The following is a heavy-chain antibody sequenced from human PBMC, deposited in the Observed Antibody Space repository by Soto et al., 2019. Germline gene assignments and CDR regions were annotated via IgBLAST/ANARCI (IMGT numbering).Heavy chain of an antibody. Sequence: QVQLQESGPGLVKPSQTLSLTCTVSGGSISSGGYYWSWIRQHPGKGLEWIGYIYYSGSTYYNPFLKIRVTISVDTSKNQVSLRLSSVTAADTAVYYCAGREITMVRGTFDYWGQGTLVTVSS. D-gene: IGHD3-10*01. CDR2: IYYSGST. CDR3: AGREITMVRGTFDY. V-gene: IGHV4-31*03. J-gene: IGHJ4*02. CDR1: GGSISSGGYY.